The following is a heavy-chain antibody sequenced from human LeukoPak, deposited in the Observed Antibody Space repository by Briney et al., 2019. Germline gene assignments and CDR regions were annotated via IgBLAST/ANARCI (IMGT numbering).Heavy chain of an antibody. V-gene: IGHV4-30-4*01. Sequence: SETLSLTCTVSGGSISSGDYYWSWVRQPPGKGLEWIGYIYYSGSTYYNPSLKSRVTISVDTSKNQFSLKLSSVTAADTAVYYCARLFSGYYYGWGQGTLVTVSS. J-gene: IGHJ4*02. CDR3: ARLFSGYYYG. D-gene: IGHD3-22*01. CDR1: GGSISSGDYY. CDR2: IYYSGST.